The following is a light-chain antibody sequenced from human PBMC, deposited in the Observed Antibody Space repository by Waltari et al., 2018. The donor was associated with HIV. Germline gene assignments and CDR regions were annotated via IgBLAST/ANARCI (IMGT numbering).Light chain of an antibody. CDR2: DVS. V-gene: IGLV2-23*02. CDR1: SSDVGAYNL. CDR3: CSYVSEIVPCV. Sequence: QTALTQPASVSGSPAQSITISCTGTSSDVGAYNLVSWYQQHPGKAPRLIIYDVSERPAGVSNRFTGSKSGNTASLTISGLQAEDEADYYCCSYVSEIVPCVFGGGTKLTVL. J-gene: IGLJ3*02.